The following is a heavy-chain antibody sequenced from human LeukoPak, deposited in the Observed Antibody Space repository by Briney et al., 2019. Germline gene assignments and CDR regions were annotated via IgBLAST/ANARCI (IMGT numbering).Heavy chain of an antibody. CDR1: GGSISSYY. V-gene: IGHV4-59*01. D-gene: IGHD6-19*01. J-gene: IGHJ3*02. Sequence: SETLSLTCTVSGGSISSYYWSWIRQPPGKGLEWIGYIYYSGSTNYNPSLKSRVTISVDTSKNQFSLKLISVTAADTAVYYCARVGSXGWYSDDAFDIWGQGTMVTVSS. CDR3: ARVGSXGWYSDDAFDI. CDR2: IYYSGST.